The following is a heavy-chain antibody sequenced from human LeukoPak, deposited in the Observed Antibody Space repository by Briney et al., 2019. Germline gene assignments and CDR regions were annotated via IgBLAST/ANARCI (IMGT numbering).Heavy chain of an antibody. Sequence: PSETLSLTCTVSGGSISSYYWSWIRQPPGKGLEWIGYIYYSGSTNYNPSLKSRVTISVDTSKNQFSLRLSSVTAADTAVYCCARHYADYADPYTFDIWGQGTMVIVSS. V-gene: IGHV4-59*08. D-gene: IGHD4-17*01. CDR3: ARHYADYADPYTFDI. CDR1: GGSISSYY. J-gene: IGHJ3*02. CDR2: IYYSGST.